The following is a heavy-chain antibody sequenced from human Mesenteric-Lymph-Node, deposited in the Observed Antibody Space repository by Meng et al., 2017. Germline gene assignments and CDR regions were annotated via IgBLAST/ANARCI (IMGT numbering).Heavy chain of an antibody. V-gene: IGHV3-30*04. CDR1: GFTFSSYA. Sequence: GESLKISCAASGFTFSSYAMHWVRQAPGKGLEWVAVISYDGSNKYYADSVKGRFTISRDNSKNTLYLQMNSLRAEDTAVYYCARSADYWGQGTLVTVSS. CDR3: ARSADY. CDR2: ISYDGSNK. J-gene: IGHJ4*02.